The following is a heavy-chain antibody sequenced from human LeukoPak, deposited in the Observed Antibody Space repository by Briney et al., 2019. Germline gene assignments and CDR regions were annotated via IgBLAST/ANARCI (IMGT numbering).Heavy chain of an antibody. Sequence: ASGKVSCRAFGATFTAYYMHWVGQAPGQGREWMGIFNLSSVSTTYAQKFQGRVTMTRDTSTSTVYMERRSLTSDDAAVYYCARERRLVVVVAAIDAFDIWGQGTMVTVSS. V-gene: IGHV1-46*01. CDR3: ARERRLVVVVAAIDAFDI. CDR1: GATFTAYY. D-gene: IGHD2-15*01. CDR2: FNLSSVST. J-gene: IGHJ3*02.